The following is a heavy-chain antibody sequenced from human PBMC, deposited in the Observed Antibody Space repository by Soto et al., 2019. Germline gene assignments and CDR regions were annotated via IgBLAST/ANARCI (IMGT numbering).Heavy chain of an antibody. V-gene: IGHV1-58*01. CDR1: GFTFTSSA. D-gene: IGHD2-2*02. CDR3: AADLRYCSSTSCYRNDYYYGMDV. J-gene: IGHJ6*02. Sequence: QMQLVQSGPEVKKPGTSVKVSCKASGFTFTSSAVPWVRQARGQRLEWVGGIVVGSGNTNYAQKFQERVTTTRDMSTSTAYMELSSLRSEDTAVYYCAADLRYCSSTSCYRNDYYYGMDVWGQGTTVTVSS. CDR2: IVVGSGNT.